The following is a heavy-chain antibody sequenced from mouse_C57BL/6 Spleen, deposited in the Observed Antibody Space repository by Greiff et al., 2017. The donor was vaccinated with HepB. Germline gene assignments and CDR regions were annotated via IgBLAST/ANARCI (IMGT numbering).Heavy chain of an antibody. D-gene: IGHD1-1*01. Sequence: QVQLQQSGAELVKPGASVKLSCKASGYTFTSYWMQWVKQRPGQGLEWIGEIDPSDSYTNYNQKFKGKATLTVDTSSSTAYMQLSSLTSEDSAVYYCARGYGSSYPYYFDYWGQGTTLTVSS. CDR2: IDPSDSYT. V-gene: IGHV1-50*01. CDR3: ARGYGSSYPYYFDY. J-gene: IGHJ2*01. CDR1: GYTFTSYW.